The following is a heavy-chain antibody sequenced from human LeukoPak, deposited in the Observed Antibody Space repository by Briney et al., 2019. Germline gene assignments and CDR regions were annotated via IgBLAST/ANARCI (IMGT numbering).Heavy chain of an antibody. CDR3: ASRLEVPAAIPV. CDR2: INPNSGGT. Sequence: GASVKVSCKASGYTFTGYYMHWVRQAPGQGLEWMGWINPNSGGTNYAQKFQGRVTVTRDTSISTAYMEPSRLRSDDTAVYYCASRLEVPAAIPVWGKWTTVTVSS. CDR1: GYTFTGYY. J-gene: IGHJ6*04. V-gene: IGHV1-2*02. D-gene: IGHD2-2*01.